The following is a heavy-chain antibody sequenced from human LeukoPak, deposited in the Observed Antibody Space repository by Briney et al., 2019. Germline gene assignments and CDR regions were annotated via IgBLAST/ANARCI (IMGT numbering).Heavy chain of an antibody. V-gene: IGHV3-20*04. Sequence: GGSLRLSCAASGFTFDDYGMSWVRQAPGKGLEWVSGINWNGGSTGYADSMKGRFTISRDNAKNSLYLQMNSLRAEDTALYYCARGTSGSYHPRYFDYWGQGTLVTVSS. CDR3: ARGTSGSYHPRYFDY. CDR1: GFTFDDYG. J-gene: IGHJ4*02. D-gene: IGHD3-10*01. CDR2: INWNGGST.